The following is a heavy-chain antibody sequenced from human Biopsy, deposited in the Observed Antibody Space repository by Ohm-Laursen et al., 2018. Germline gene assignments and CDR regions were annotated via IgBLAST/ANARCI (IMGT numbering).Heavy chain of an antibody. V-gene: IGHV1-2*02. D-gene: IGHD3-9*01. J-gene: IGHJ1*01. CDR2: ISPKSGGT. CDR3: ATKLTGYFHH. CDR1: GYTFTTYY. Sequence: ASVKVSCKASGYTFTTYYIHWVRQDPGQGLEWMGWISPKSGGTNYAQKFQGNITMTKNTSMSTAYMEMSRLRSDDTAVYYCATKLTGYFHHWGQGTLVIVSS.